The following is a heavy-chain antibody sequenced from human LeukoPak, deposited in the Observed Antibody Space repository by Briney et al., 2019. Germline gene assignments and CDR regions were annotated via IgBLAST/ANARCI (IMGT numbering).Heavy chain of an antibody. CDR3: ARGGFEYSSSSDYFDY. J-gene: IGHJ4*02. Sequence: GGSLRLSCAASGFTFSSYWMSWVRQAPGKGLEWVANIKQDGSEKYYVDSVKGRFTISRDNAKNSLYLQMNSLRAEDTAVYYCARGGFEYSSSSDYFDYWGQGTLVTVSS. CDR2: IKQDGSEK. CDR1: GFTFSSYW. D-gene: IGHD6-6*01. V-gene: IGHV3-7*01.